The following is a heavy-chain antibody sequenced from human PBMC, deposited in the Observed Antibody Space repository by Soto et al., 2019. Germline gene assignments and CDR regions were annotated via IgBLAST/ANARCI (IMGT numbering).Heavy chain of an antibody. Sequence: QVQLVESGGGVVQPGGPRRPSCEASGSTFRNYAMPWVRQAPGKGLECLAVIAYDGSNAFYRVSVKGRFTISRDNSKNTLYLHMNSLRSEDTGVYYCARGDREDILVVVGARPGEYGIDIWGQGTTVTVSS. J-gene: IGHJ6*02. CDR1: GSTFRNYA. V-gene: IGHV3-30-3*01. D-gene: IGHD2-15*01. CDR3: ARGDREDILVVVGARPGEYGIDI. CDR2: IAYDGSNA.